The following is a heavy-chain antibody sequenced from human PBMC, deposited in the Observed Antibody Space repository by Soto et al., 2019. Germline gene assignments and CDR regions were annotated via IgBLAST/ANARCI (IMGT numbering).Heavy chain of an antibody. V-gene: IGHV4-39*01. D-gene: IGHD2-21*02. CDR1: GESISSSSYY. Sequence: LSLTCIVSGESISSSSYYWGWIRQPPGKGLEWIGSIYYSGHTYYNPSFKSRVTISIDTSKNQFSLKLSSVTATDTAVYYCARQRTTVVTQAYFDHWGQGALVTVS. CDR2: IYYSGHT. J-gene: IGHJ4*02. CDR3: ARQRTTVVTQAYFDH.